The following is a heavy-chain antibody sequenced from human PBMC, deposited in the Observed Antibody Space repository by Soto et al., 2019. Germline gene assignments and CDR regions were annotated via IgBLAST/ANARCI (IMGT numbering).Heavy chain of an antibody. V-gene: IGHV3-30*04. J-gene: IGHJ4*02. Sequence: GGSLRLSCVASGFTFSSYAMHWVRQAPGKGLEWVAVISYDGSNKYYADSVKGRFTISRDNSKNTLYLQMNSLRAEDTAVYYCARGKTSYSSGWYYFDYWGQGTLVTVSS. CDR1: GFTFSSYA. D-gene: IGHD6-19*01. CDR3: ARGKTSYSSGWYYFDY. CDR2: ISYDGSNK.